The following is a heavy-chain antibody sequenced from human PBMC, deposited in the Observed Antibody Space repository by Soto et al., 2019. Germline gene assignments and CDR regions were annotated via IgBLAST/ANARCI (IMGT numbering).Heavy chain of an antibody. CDR2: ITETGGDT. D-gene: IGHD2-2*01. Sequence: EVQLLEAGGGLIQPGGSLRLSCAASGFTFSSYAMSWVRQAPGKGLEWVSAITETGGDTYHGDSVKGRFTISRDNAKNTLYLQMNSLRAEDTAVYHCAKGSASSRPYFFDYWGQGTLVTVSS. V-gene: IGHV3-23*01. J-gene: IGHJ4*02. CDR3: AKGSASSRPYFFDY. CDR1: GFTFSSYA.